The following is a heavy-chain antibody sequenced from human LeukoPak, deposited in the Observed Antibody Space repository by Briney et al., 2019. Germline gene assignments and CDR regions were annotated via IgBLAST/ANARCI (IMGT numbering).Heavy chain of an antibody. J-gene: IGHJ2*01. V-gene: IGHV3-30*02. CDR3: AKDRGGDYGWYFDL. Sequence: GGSLRLSCAASGFTFSSYGMHWVRQAPGKGLEWVAFIRYDGSNKYYADSVKGRFTISRDNSKNTLYLQMNSLRAEDTAVYYCAKDRGGDYGWYFDLWGRGTLVTVSS. CDR2: IRYDGSNK. CDR1: GFTFSSYG. D-gene: IGHD4-17*01.